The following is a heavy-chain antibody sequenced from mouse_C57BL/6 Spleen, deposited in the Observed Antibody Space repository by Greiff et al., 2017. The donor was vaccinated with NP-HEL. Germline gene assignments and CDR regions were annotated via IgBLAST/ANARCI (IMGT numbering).Heavy chain of an antibody. V-gene: IGHV1-78*01. J-gene: IGHJ3*01. CDR1: GYTFTDYT. CDR2: IYPRDGST. D-gene: IGHD4-1*02. CDR3: AKDSNWDVGFAY. Sequence: QVQLLQSDAELVKPGASVKISCKASGYTFTDYTIHWMKQRPEQGLEWIGYIYPRDGSTKYNEKFKGKATLTADKASGTTYMQLNSLTSEDSAVYFCAKDSNWDVGFAYWGQGTLVTVSA.